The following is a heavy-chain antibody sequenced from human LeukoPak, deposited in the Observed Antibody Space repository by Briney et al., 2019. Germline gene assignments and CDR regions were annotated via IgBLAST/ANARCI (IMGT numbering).Heavy chain of an antibody. J-gene: IGHJ4*02. CDR3: ASGTVFGVITPQYFHY. V-gene: IGHV4-59*11. CDR1: AGSISTPY. Sequence: SETLSLTCTVSAGSISTPYWHWIRQSPGKRLERIGFVFYGGITNYNPSLKSRVTISLDTSKDQFSLKLTSATAADTAVYYCASGTVFGVITPQYFHYWGQGTRVTVSS. D-gene: IGHD3-3*01. CDR2: VFYGGIT.